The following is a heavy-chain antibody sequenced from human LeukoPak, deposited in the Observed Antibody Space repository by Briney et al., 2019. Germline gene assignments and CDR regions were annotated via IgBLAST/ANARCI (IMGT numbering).Heavy chain of an antibody. V-gene: IGHV4-59*01. CDR1: GGSISSYY. CDR2: IYYAGST. CDR3: ARDRLQLQS. D-gene: IGHD1-1*01. J-gene: IGHJ5*02. Sequence: SETLSLTCGVSGGSISSYYWAWIRQAPGKGLEWIGYIYYAGSTNYNPSLKSRVTMSVDMSRNQFSLRMTSVTAADTAVYYCARDRLQLQSWGQGTLVTVSS.